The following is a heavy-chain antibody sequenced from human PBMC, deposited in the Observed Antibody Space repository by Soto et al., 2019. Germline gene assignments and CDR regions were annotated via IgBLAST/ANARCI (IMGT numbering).Heavy chain of an antibody. Sequence: PSENLFLTCAVSGGSISSGGYSWSRIRQPPGKGLGWIGYIYPRGSTYYNPSLKRRATISVDRSKNQFSLKLSSVTAADTAVYYCARGDHILTGSAMDVWGQGVTATVS. CDR1: GGSISSGGYS. D-gene: IGHD3-9*01. V-gene: IGHV4-30-2*01. J-gene: IGHJ6*02. CDR3: ARGDHILTGSAMDV. CDR2: IYPRGST.